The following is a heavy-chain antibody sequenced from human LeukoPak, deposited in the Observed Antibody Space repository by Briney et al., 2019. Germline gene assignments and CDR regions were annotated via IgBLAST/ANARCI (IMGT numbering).Heavy chain of an antibody. CDR1: GYSFTSYW. Sequence: GESLKISCKGSGYSFTSYWISWVRQMPGKGLEWMGIIYPGDSDTRYSPSFQGQVTISADKSISTAYLQWSSLKASDTAMYYCARQSIAARQGDWFDPWGQGTLVTVSS. J-gene: IGHJ5*02. D-gene: IGHD6-6*01. CDR3: ARQSIAARQGDWFDP. CDR2: IYPGDSDT. V-gene: IGHV5-51*01.